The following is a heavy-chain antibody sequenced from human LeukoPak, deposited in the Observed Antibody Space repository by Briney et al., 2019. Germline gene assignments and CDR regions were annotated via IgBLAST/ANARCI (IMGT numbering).Heavy chain of an antibody. J-gene: IGHJ5*02. D-gene: IGHD2-2*01. CDR1: EFMFSTYE. Sequence: GGSLRLSCAASEFMFSTYEMNWVRQAPGKGLEWISYISTSGSTTQYADSVRGRFTISRDNARNSLFLQMNSLRVEDTAIYYCARSPGNQHYASDLWGQGTLVTVSS. V-gene: IGHV3-48*03. CDR3: ARSPGNQHYASDL. CDR2: ISTSGSTT.